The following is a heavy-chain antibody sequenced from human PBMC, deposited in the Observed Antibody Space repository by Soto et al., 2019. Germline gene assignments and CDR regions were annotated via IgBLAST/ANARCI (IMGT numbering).Heavy chain of an antibody. CDR1: GGSISSYY. Sequence: QVQLQESGPGLVKPSETLSLTCTVSGGSISSYYWSWIRQPPGKGLEWIGYIYYSGSTNYNPSHKIRVTLSVDTSKNQFSLKLNSMTAADTAVYYCARHNYGSGSTYFDYWGQGTLVTVSS. D-gene: IGHD3-10*01. CDR3: ARHNYGSGSTYFDY. CDR2: IYYSGST. J-gene: IGHJ4*02. V-gene: IGHV4-59*08.